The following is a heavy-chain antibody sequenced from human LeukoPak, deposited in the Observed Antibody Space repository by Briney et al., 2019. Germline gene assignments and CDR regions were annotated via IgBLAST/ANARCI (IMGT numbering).Heavy chain of an antibody. J-gene: IGHJ6*02. D-gene: IGHD1-14*01. V-gene: IGHV4-34*01. CDR1: GGSFSGYY. Sequence: PSETLSLTCAVYGGSFSGYYWGWIRQPPGKGLEWIGEINHSGSTNYNPSLKSRVTISVDTSKNQFSLKLSSVTAADTAVYYCARGGAQAEYYYYGMDVWGQGTTVTVSS. CDR2: INHSGST. CDR3: ARGGAQAEYYYYGMDV.